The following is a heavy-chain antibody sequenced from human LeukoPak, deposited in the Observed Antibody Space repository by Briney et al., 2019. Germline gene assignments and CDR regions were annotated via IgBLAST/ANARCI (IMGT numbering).Heavy chain of an antibody. CDR1: GFTFSRYA. CDR3: AKFRYFDWLLS. D-gene: IGHD3-9*01. V-gene: IGHV3-30*02. Sequence: GGSLRLSCAASGFTFSRYAMHWVRQAPGKGLEWVTFIRYDGINKYYADSVKGRFTISRDNSKNTLYLQMNSLRAEDTAVYYCAKFRYFDWLLSWGQGTLVTVSS. CDR2: IRYDGINK. J-gene: IGHJ4*02.